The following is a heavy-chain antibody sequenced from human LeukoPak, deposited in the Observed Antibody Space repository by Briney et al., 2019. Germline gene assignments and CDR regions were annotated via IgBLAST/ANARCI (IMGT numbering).Heavy chain of an antibody. CDR1: GFTFSSYA. D-gene: IGHD6-25*01. CDR3: AQSRAAAAGTGAFDS. Sequence: AGGSLRLSCAASGFTFSSYAMSWVRQAPGKGLEWVTAISGSGGSTYYADSAKGRFTISRDNFGNTLFLEMNSLRAEDTAVYYCAQSRAAAAGTGAFDSWGQGTLVTVSS. V-gene: IGHV3-23*01. J-gene: IGHJ4*02. CDR2: ISGSGGST.